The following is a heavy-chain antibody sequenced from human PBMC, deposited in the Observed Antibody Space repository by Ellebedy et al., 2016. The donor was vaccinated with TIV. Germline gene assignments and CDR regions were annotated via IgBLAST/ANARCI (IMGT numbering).Heavy chain of an antibody. CDR2: ISGSGGST. CDR1: GFTFSSYA. J-gene: IGHJ4*02. CDR3: AKAKGAYSTSDPWGSSSLLRPIDY. V-gene: IGHV3-23*01. Sequence: GESLKISCAASGFTFSSYAMSWVRQAPGKGLEWVSAISGSGGSTYYAASVKGRFTISRDNSKNTLYLQMNSLRAEDTAVYYCAKAKGAYSTSDPWGSSSLLRPIDYWGQGTLVTVSS. D-gene: IGHD6-6*01.